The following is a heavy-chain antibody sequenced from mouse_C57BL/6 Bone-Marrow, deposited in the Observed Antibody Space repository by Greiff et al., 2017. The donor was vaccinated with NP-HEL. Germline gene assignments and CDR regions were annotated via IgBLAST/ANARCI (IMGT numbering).Heavy chain of an antibody. J-gene: IGHJ3*01. CDR1: GYTFTSYW. CDR2: IDPSDSYT. D-gene: IGHD1-1*01. Sequence: QVQLQQPGAELVRPGTSVKLSCKASGYTFTSYWMHWVKQRPGQGLEWIGVIDPSDSYTNYNQKFKGKATLTVDTSSSTAYMQLSSLTSEDSAVYYCARLPDYYGSSPWFAYWGQGTLVTVSA. V-gene: IGHV1-59*01. CDR3: ARLPDYYGSSPWFAY.